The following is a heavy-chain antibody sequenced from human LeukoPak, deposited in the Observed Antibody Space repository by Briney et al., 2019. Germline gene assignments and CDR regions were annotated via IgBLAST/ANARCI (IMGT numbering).Heavy chain of an antibody. V-gene: IGHV3-53*01. Sequence: GGSLRLSCAASGISVSRNYMSWVRQAPGKGLEWVSVIYSGGKTFYADSVKGRFTISRDNSKNTLYLQMNSLRAEDTAVYYCARGDPGAYWGQGTLVTVSS. CDR2: IYSGGKT. CDR1: GISVSRNY. J-gene: IGHJ4*02. CDR3: ARGDPGAY. D-gene: IGHD2-21*02.